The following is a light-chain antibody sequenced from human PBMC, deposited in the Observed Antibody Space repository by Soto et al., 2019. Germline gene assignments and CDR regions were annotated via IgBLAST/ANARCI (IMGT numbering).Light chain of an antibody. J-gene: IGLJ1*01. CDR3: AAWDDSLSGLYV. V-gene: IGLV1-47*01. CDR2: RDN. CDR1: SSNIGSNY. Sequence: QPVLTQPPSASGTPGQRVTISCSGSSSNIGSNYVYWYQQLPGTAPKLLIYRDNLWPSGVPDRFSGSKSGTSASLAISGLRSEDEADYYCAAWDDSLSGLYVFGTGTKVTVL.